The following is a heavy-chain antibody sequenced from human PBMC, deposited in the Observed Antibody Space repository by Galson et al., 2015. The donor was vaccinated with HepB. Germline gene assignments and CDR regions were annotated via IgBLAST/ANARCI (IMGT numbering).Heavy chain of an antibody. CDR3: VKERIPTMIVVEPDAFDI. D-gene: IGHD3-22*01. V-gene: IGHV3-64D*06. CDR2: ISSNGGST. CDR1: GFTFSSYA. J-gene: IGHJ3*02. Sequence: SLRLSCAASGFTFSSYAMHWVRQAPGKGLEYVSAISSNGGSTYYADSVKGRFTISRDNSKNTLYLQMSSLRAEDTAVYYCVKERIPTMIVVEPDAFDIWGQGTMVTVSS.